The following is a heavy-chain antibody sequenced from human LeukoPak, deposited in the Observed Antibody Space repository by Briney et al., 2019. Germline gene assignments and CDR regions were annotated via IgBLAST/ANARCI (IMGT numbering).Heavy chain of an antibody. J-gene: IGHJ5*02. Sequence: TPSETLSLTCAVYGVSLSGYYWSWIRQSPGKGLEWIGEINLSGSTKYNPSLKSRVTISVDTSKNQFSLKLSSVTAADTAVYYCARVRSGYSSSWYPITWGQGTLVTVSS. CDR1: GVSLSGYY. D-gene: IGHD6-13*01. CDR3: ARVRSGYSSSWYPIT. CDR2: INLSGST. V-gene: IGHV4-34*01.